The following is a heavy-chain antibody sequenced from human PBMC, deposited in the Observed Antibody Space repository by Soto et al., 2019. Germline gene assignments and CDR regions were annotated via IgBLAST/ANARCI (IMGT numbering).Heavy chain of an antibody. V-gene: IGHV3-11*06. CDR3: ARDLRFSSTNYFDF. Sequence: GGSLRLSCTASGFLFTDYYMSWIRQPPGKGLEWLAYIDGSSDYTNSADSVKGRFTISRDNAKNSVFLQMNNLRADDTAVYYCARDLRFSSTNYFDFWGRGTLVTVS. J-gene: IGHJ4*02. CDR2: IDGSSDYT. CDR1: GFLFTDYY. D-gene: IGHD2-8*01.